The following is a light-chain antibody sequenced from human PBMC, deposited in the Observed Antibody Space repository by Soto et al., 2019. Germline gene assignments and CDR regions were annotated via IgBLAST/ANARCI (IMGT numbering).Light chain of an antibody. CDR2: GTS. V-gene: IGKV3-20*01. CDR1: QSVSSNY. Sequence: EIVLTQSPGILSLSPGDGATLSCRASQSVSSNYLAWYQQNPGQAPRLLIYGTSTRASGIPDRFSGTGTGTDFTLTITRLEPEDFAVYFCQQYGVSPATFGRGTKVDIK. J-gene: IGKJ4*01. CDR3: QQYGVSPAT.